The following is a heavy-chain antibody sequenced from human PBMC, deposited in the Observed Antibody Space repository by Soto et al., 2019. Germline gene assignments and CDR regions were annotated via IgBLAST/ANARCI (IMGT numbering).Heavy chain of an antibody. V-gene: IGHV3-23*01. J-gene: IGHJ4*02. CDR2: ISGSGGST. CDR1: GFTFSNYV. CDR3: AKPVGSTWYIFDS. Sequence: EVQLLESGGGLVQPGGSLRLSCAASGFTFSNYVMSWVRQAPGKGLEWVSTISGSGGSTYYADSVKGRLTISRDNSKNTLYLQMDSLRAEDTAVFFCAKPVGSTWYIFDSWGQGPLVTVSS. D-gene: IGHD6-13*01.